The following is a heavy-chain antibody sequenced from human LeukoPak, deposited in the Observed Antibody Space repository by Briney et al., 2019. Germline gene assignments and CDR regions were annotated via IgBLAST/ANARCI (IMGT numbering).Heavy chain of an antibody. CDR1: GFTFSSYS. Sequence: GGSLRLSCAASGFTFSSYSMNWVRQAPGKGLEWVSAISGSGGFTYYADSVKGRFTISRDNSKNTLYLQMNSLRAEDTAVYYCAKDRFGCSSTSCYSLDYWGQGTLVTVSS. V-gene: IGHV3-23*01. CDR2: ISGSGGFT. D-gene: IGHD2-2*01. J-gene: IGHJ4*02. CDR3: AKDRFGCSSTSCYSLDY.